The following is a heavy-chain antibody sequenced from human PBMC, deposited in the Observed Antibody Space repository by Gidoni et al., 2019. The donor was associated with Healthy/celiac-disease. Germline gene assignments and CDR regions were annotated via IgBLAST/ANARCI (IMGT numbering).Heavy chain of an antibody. Sequence: QVQLQQWGAGLLKPSETLSLTCAVSGGSFSGYYWSWIRQPPGKGLEWSGEINHSGSTNYNPSLKSRVTISVDTSKNQFSLKLSSVTAADTAVYYCARVSNSSGWYIDYWGQGTLVTVSS. J-gene: IGHJ4*02. V-gene: IGHV4-34*01. CDR1: GGSFSGYY. CDR3: ARVSNSSGWYIDY. CDR2: INHSGST. D-gene: IGHD6-19*01.